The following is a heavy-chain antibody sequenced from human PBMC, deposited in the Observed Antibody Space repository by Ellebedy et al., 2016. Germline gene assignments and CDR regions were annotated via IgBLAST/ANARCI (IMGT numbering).Heavy chain of an antibody. V-gene: IGHV4-61*01. D-gene: IGHD3-3*01. CDR1: GGSVSGATYY. CDR2: IYYSGSS. J-gene: IGHJ4*02. CDR3: ARADYWSGYAPWHLNV. Sequence: GSLRLXXTASGGSVSGATYYWNWIRQPPGKGLEWIGYIYYSGSSNYNPSLRSRVTMSVDRSKNQFSLKLTSVTAADTGTYFCARADYWSGYAPWHLNVWGRGALVTISS.